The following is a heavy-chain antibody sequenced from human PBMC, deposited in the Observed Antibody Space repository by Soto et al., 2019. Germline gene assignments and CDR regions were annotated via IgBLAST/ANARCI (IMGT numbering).Heavy chain of an antibody. CDR3: AKDRIAVAGTFQH. D-gene: IGHD6-19*01. V-gene: IGHV3-30*18. J-gene: IGHJ1*01. CDR1: GFTFSSYG. CDR2: ISYDGSNK. Sequence: GGSLRLSCAASGFTFSSYGMHWVRQAPGKGLEWVAVISYDGSNKYYADSVKGRFTISRDNSKNTLYLQMNSLRAEDTAVYYCAKDRIAVAGTFQHWGQGTLVTVSS.